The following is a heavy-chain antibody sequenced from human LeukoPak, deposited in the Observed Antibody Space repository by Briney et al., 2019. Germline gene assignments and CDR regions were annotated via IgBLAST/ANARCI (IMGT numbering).Heavy chain of an antibody. J-gene: IGHJ5*02. Sequence: NPSQTLSLTCAISGDSVSSNSAAWNWIRQSPSRGLEWLGRTYYRSKWYNDYAVSVKSRITINPDTSKNQFSLQLSSVTAADTAVYYCARRLGTGGWFDPWGQGTLVTVSS. CDR3: ARRLGTGGWFDP. CDR2: TYYRSKWYN. D-gene: IGHD1-1*01. V-gene: IGHV6-1*01. CDR1: GDSVSSNSAA.